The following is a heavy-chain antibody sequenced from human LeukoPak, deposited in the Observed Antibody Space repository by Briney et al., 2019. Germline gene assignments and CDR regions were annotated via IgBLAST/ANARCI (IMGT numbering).Heavy chain of an antibody. CDR1: GVTFGIYD. CDR3: ARGGRDGYTPFH. V-gene: IGHV3-30*03. Sequence: GGSLRLSCAASGVTFGIYDMSWVRQAPGKGLEWVAVISYDGSNKYYAGSVKGRFTISRDNSKNTLYLQMNSLRAEDTAVYYCARGGRDGYTPFHWGQGTLVTVSS. J-gene: IGHJ4*02. CDR2: ISYDGSNK. D-gene: IGHD5-24*01.